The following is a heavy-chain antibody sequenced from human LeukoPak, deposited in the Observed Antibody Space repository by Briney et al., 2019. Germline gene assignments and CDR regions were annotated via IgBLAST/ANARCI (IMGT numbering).Heavy chain of an antibody. J-gene: IGHJ4*02. CDR2: IYYSGST. D-gene: IGHD5-18*01. V-gene: IGHV4-39*02. Sequence: SETLSLTCTVSGGSIRSGGYYWGWIRQPPGKGLEWIATIYYSGSTYSNPSLKSRVSISVDTSKNQFSLKVTSVTAADTAVYYCARDLSISGYRYGLDYWGQGTLVTVSS. CDR3: ARDLSISGYRYGLDY. CDR1: GGSIRSGGYY.